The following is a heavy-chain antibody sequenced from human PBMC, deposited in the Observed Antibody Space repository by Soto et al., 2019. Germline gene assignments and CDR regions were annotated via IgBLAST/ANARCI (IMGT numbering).Heavy chain of an antibody. CDR3: ARGVLWFGDYYYGMDV. V-gene: IGHV4-39*01. CDR2: IYYSGST. CDR1: GGSIISSSYY. D-gene: IGHD3-10*01. J-gene: IGHJ6*02. Sequence: SETLSLTCTVAGGSIISSSYYWGWIRQPPGKGLEWIGSIYYSGSTYYNPSLKSRVTISVDTSKNQFSLKLSSVTAADTAVYYCARGVLWFGDYYYGMDVWGQGTTVT.